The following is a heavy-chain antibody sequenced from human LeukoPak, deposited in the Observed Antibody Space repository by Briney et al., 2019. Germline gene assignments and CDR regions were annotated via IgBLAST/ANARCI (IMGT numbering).Heavy chain of an antibody. Sequence: SETLSLTCTVSGGSVSSGSYYWSWIRQPPGKGLEWIGYLYYSGSTNYNPSLKSRVTISVDTSKNQFSLKLSSVTAADTAVYYCARWARYSGYDWGFDYWGQGTLVTVSS. J-gene: IGHJ4*02. D-gene: IGHD5-12*01. CDR2: LYYSGST. CDR1: GGSVSSGSYY. CDR3: ARWARYSGYDWGFDY. V-gene: IGHV4-61*01.